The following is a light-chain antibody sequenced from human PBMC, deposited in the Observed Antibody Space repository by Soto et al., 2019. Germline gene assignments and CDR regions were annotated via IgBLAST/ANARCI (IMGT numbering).Light chain of an antibody. V-gene: IGLV2-14*01. Sequence: QSVLTQPASVSGSPGQSITISCTGTSSDVGAYNHVSWNQHHPGKAPKLMIYDVSNRPSGVSNRFSGSKSGYTASLTISGLLAEDEADYYCNSHTISNTRVFGTGTKVTVL. CDR1: SSDVGAYNH. CDR2: DVS. CDR3: NSHTISNTRV. J-gene: IGLJ1*01.